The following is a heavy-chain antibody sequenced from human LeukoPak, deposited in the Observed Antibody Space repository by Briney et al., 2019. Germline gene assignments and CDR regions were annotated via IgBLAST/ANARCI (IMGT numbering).Heavy chain of an antibody. CDR3: ARSEKATTSNFDY. V-gene: IGHV1-69*05. CDR1: GGTFSSYA. D-gene: IGHD1-1*01. CDR2: IIPIFGTA. Sequence: SVKVSCKASGGTFSSYAISWVRQAPGQGLEWMGRIIPIFGTANYAQKFQGRVTITTDESTSTAYMELSSLRSEGTAVYYCARSEKATTSNFDYWGQGTLVTVSS. J-gene: IGHJ4*02.